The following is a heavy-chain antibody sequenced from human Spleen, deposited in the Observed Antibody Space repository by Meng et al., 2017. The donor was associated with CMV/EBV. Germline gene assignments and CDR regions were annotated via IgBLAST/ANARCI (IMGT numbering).Heavy chain of an antibody. V-gene: IGHV3-53*01. CDR1: GFSVSTSY. D-gene: IGHD6-6*01. CDR2: IYSDGST. Sequence: GESLKISCAASGFSVSTSYMNWVRQAPGKGLEWVSVIYSDGSTYYTDSVKGRFTISRDNSKNTLYLQMNSLRAEDTAVYYCAKAILIAARDLWFDPWGQGTLVTVSS. CDR3: AKAILIAARDLWFDP. J-gene: IGHJ5*02.